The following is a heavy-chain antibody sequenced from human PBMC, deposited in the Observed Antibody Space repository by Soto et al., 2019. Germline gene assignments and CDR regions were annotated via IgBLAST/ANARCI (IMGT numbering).Heavy chain of an antibody. J-gene: IGHJ3*02. CDR1: GGSISSGDYY. CDR3: ARGPAYDSSGYYFLGAFDI. D-gene: IGHD3-22*01. Sequence: QVQLQESGPGLVKPSQTLSLTCTVSGGSISSGDYYWSWIRQPPGKGLEWIGYIYYSGSTYYNPSRNSRVTISADTSKNQCSLKLSSVTAADTAVYYCARGPAYDSSGYYFLGAFDIWGQGTMVTVSS. V-gene: IGHV4-30-4*01. CDR2: IYYSGST.